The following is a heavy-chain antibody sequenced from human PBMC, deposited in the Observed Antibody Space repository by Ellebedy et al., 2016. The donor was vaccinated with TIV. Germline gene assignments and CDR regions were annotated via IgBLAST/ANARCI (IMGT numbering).Heavy chain of an antibody. D-gene: IGHD2-15*01. J-gene: IGHJ4*02. CDR2: ISWNSGSI. CDR1: GFTFADYA. V-gene: IGHV3-9*01. CDR3: ARDLLIIPSLSEFDN. Sequence: GGSLRLSXAASGFTFADYAMHWVRQAPGKGLEWVSGISWNSGSIGYADSVKGRFTISRDNAKNSLYLQMNSLRAEDTAVYYCARDLLIIPSLSEFDNWGQGTLVTVSS.